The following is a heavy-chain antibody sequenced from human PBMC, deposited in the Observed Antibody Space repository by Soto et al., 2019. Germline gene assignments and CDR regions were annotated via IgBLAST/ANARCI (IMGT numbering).Heavy chain of an antibody. V-gene: IGHV3-11*01. Sequence: QVQLVESGGGLVKPGGSLRLSCAASGFSFSDYYMNWIRQAPGKGLEGVSYISSSGSTIYYADAVKGRFTISRDNAKNSLYLQMNSLRAEVTAVYYCARAPYYYDSGGYQGYWGQGTLVTVSS. D-gene: IGHD3-22*01. CDR1: GFSFSDYY. CDR3: ARAPYYYDSGGYQGY. CDR2: ISSSGSTI. J-gene: IGHJ4*02.